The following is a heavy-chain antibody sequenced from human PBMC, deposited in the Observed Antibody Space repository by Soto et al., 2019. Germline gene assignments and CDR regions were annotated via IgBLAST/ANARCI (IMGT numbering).Heavy chain of an antibody. CDR3: ARDVFLEEGYCSSTSCLPLGYGMDV. Sequence: DVQLVESGGGLVQPGGSLRLSCAASGFAFSSYWMHWVRQAPGKGLVWVSRINGDGSSISYADSVKGRFTISRDNAKNSLYLQMNSLRDEDTAVYYCARDVFLEEGYCSSTSCLPLGYGMDVWGQGTTVTVSS. CDR1: GFAFSSYW. J-gene: IGHJ6*02. D-gene: IGHD2-2*01. CDR2: INGDGSSI. V-gene: IGHV3-74*01.